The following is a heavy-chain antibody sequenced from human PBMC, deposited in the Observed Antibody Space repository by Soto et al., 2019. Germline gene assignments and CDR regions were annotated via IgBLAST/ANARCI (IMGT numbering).Heavy chain of an antibody. CDR1: GGSISSYY. CDR2: IYYSGST. Sequence: PSETLSLTCTVSGGSISSYYWTWIRQPPGKGLEWIGCIYYSGSTNYNPSLKSRVTISVATSKTQFSLKLSSVTAADTAVYYCANIVVVPAATLTGAFDIWGQGTMVTVSS. CDR3: ANIVVVPAATLTGAFDI. D-gene: IGHD2-2*01. V-gene: IGHV4-59*08. J-gene: IGHJ3*02.